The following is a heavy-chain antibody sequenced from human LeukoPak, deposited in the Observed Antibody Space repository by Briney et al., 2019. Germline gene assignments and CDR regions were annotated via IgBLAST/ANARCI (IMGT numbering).Heavy chain of an antibody. Sequence: PGGSLRLSCAASGFTFSSYSMNWVRQAPGKGLEWVSSISSSSSYIYYADSVKGRFTISRDNAKNSLYLQMNSLRAEDTAVYYCARFLGGTTGLYMDVWGKGTTVTVSS. V-gene: IGHV3-21*01. CDR3: ARFLGGTTGLYMDV. CDR1: GFTFSSYS. D-gene: IGHD1-14*01. J-gene: IGHJ6*03. CDR2: ISSSSSYI.